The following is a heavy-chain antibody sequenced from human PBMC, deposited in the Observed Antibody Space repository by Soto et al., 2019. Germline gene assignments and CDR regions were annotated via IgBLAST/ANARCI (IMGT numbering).Heavy chain of an antibody. CDR1: GGSISSGDDY. CDR3: AKGGDWFGP. Sequence: PSETLSLTCTVSGGSISSGDDYWHWIRQPPGKGLEWIGYIFYSGTTSYNPSLKSRITISVDTSKNQFSLKLSSVTAADTAVYYCAKGGDWFGPWGQGTLVTVSS. CDR2: IFYSGTT. V-gene: IGHV4-30-4*01. J-gene: IGHJ5*02.